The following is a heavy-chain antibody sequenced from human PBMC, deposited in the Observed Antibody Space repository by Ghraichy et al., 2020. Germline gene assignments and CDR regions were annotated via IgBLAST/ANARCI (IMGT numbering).Heavy chain of an antibody. V-gene: IGHV3-23*01. J-gene: IGHJ4*02. Sequence: LSLTCAASGFTFSSYAMSWVRQAPGKGLEWVSAISGSGGSTYYADSVKGRFTISRDNSKNTLYLQMNSLRAEDTAVYYCAKGGSYLGVDYWGQGTLVTVSS. CDR3: AKGGSYLGVDY. D-gene: IGHD1-26*01. CDR1: GFTFSSYA. CDR2: ISGSGGST.